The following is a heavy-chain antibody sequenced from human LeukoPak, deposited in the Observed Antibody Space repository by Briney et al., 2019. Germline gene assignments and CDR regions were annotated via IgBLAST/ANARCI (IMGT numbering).Heavy chain of an antibody. Sequence: RASVKVSCKASGHTLTELSTHWVRQAPGKGLEWMGFFDPEDGKAISAQDFQGRISITEDTSTDTVHMELTSLTSEDTAVYYCARSAVVLPYYFDSWGQGTLVTVSS. CDR2: FDPEDGKA. D-gene: IGHD6-19*01. J-gene: IGHJ4*02. CDR3: ARSAVVLPYYFDS. V-gene: IGHV1-24*01. CDR1: GHTLTELS.